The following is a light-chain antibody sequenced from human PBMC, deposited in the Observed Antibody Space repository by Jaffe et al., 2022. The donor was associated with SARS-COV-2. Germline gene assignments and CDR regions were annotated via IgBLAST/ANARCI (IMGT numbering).Light chain of an antibody. V-gene: IGKV1-39*01. CDR2: GAS. Sequence: DIQMTQSPSSLSASVGDRVTITCRASQSIATYLNWYQQKPGKAPKVLIYGASSLQSGVPSRFSGTGSGTDFTLTISSLQPEDFATYYCQQSYRAFMYTFGQGTKLEIK. CDR3: QQSYRAFMYT. CDR1: QSIATY. J-gene: IGKJ2*01.